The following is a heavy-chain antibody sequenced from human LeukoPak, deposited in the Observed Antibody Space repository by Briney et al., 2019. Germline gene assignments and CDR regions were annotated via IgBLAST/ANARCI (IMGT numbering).Heavy chain of an antibody. CDR3: ARAGSIRFDY. Sequence: PGGSLRLSCAASGFTFSSYGMSWVRQAPGKGLEWVSGISGRGGSTYYADSVKGRFTISRDNSKNTLYLQMNSLRAEDTAVYYCARAGSIRFDYWGQGALVTVSS. CDR2: ISGRGGST. D-gene: IGHD1-26*01. J-gene: IGHJ4*02. CDR1: GFTFSSYG. V-gene: IGHV3-23*01.